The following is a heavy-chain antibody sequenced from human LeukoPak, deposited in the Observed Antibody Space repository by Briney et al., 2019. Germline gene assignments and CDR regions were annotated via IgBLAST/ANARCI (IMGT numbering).Heavy chain of an antibody. CDR1: GFTVSSNY. CDR2: IYSGGST. Sequence: GGSLRLSCAASGFTVSSNYMSWVRQAPGKGLEWVSVIYSGGSTYYADSVKGRFTFSRDNSNNTLYLQMNSLRAEDTAVYYCARDREMVYYYGMDVWGQGTTVTVSS. V-gene: IGHV3-53*01. J-gene: IGHJ6*02. D-gene: IGHD5-24*01. CDR3: ARDREMVYYYGMDV.